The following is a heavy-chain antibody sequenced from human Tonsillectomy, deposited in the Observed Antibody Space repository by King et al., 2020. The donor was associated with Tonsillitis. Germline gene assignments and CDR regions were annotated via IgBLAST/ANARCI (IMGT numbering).Heavy chain of an antibody. Sequence: QLQESGPGLVKPSETLSLTCTVSGGSISSYYWSWIRQPPGKGLEWIGYIYYSGSTNYNPSLKSRVTISVDTSKNQFSLKLSSVTAAATAVYYCARGRRGDSGGYYKNLYWNYWGQGTLVTVSS. V-gene: IGHV4-59*01. CDR3: ARGRRGDSGGYYKNLYWNY. J-gene: IGHJ4*02. CDR2: IYYSGST. D-gene: IGHD3-22*01. CDR1: GGSISSYY.